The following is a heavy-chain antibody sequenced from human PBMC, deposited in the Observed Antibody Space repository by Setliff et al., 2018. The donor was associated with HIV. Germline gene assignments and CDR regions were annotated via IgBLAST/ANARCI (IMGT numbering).Heavy chain of an antibody. CDR2: INHSGST. D-gene: IGHD3-10*01. V-gene: IGHV4-34*01. CDR1: GGSFSGYY. Sequence: SETLSLTCAVYGGSFSGYYWSWIRQPPGKGLEWIGEINHSGSTNYNPSLKSRVTISVDTSKNQFSLKLSSVTAADTAVYYCARGRNYYGSGSYYNVHLGSKYYYYMDVWGKGTTVTVSS. CDR3: ARGRNYYGSGSYYNVHLGSKYYYYMDV. J-gene: IGHJ6*03.